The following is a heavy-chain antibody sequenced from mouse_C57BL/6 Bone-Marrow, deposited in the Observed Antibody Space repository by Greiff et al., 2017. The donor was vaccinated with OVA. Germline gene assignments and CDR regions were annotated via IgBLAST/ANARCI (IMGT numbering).Heavy chain of an antibody. CDR1: GYTFTTYP. CDR2: FHPYNDDT. D-gene: IGHD2-3*01. CDR3: ARGGGIYEGYQRAMDY. J-gene: IGHJ4*01. Sequence: QVQLQQSGAELVKPGASVKMSCKASGYTFTTYPIEWMKQNHGKSLEWIGNFHPYNDDTKYNEKFKGKATLTVEKSSSTVYLELSRLTSVDSDVYYGARGGGIYEGYQRAMDYWGQGTSVTVSS. V-gene: IGHV1-47*01.